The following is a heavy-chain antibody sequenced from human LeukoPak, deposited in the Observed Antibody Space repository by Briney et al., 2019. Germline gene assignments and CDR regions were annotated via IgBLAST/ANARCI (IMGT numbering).Heavy chain of an antibody. V-gene: IGHV4-59*01. Sequence: SETLSLTCTVSGGSISSYYWSWIRQPPGKGLEWIGYIYYSGSTNYNPSLKSRVTISVDTSKNQFSLKLSSVTAADTAVYYCARALPDDSSGYNWFDPWGQGTLVTVSS. J-gene: IGHJ5*02. CDR1: GGSISSYY. D-gene: IGHD3-22*01. CDR2: IYYSGST. CDR3: ARALPDDSSGYNWFDP.